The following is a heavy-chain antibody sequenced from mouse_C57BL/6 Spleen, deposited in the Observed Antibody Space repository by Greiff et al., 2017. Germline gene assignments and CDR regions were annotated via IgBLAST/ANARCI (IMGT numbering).Heavy chain of an antibody. V-gene: IGHV3-6*01. Sequence: ESGPGLVKPSQSLSLTCSVTGYSITSGYYWNWIRQFPGNKLEWMGYISYDGSNNYDPSLKNRISITRDTSKNQFFLKLNSVTTEDTATYYCARGTNFAWFAYWGQGTLVTVSA. CDR3: ARGTNFAWFAY. CDR2: ISYDGSN. J-gene: IGHJ3*01. CDR1: GYSITSGYY.